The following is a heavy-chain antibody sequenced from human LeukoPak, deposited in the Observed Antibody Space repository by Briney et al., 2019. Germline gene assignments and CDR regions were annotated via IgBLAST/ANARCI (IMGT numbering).Heavy chain of an antibody. CDR1: GFTFSIYT. V-gene: IGHV3-48*01. CDR3: ARLSYSTSPTPFDY. J-gene: IGHJ4*02. CDR2: ISSSGTAM. D-gene: IGHD6-6*01. Sequence: PGGSLRLSCAASGFTFSIYTIYWVRQAPGKGLECVSYISSSGTAMDYADSVKGRFTISRDNAKNSLYLQMNNLRAEDTAVYYCARLSYSTSPTPFDYWGQGTPVTVSS.